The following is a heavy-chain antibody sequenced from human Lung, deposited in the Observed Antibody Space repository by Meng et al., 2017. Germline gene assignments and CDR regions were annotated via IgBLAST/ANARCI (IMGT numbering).Heavy chain of an antibody. V-gene: IGHV4-34*01. J-gene: IGHJ4*02. CDR2: INHSGST. CDR1: GVSFSDDY. CDR3: ARGPTTMAHDFDY. D-gene: IGHD4-11*01. Sequence: QVRLQQWGAGLLKPSATLSLTCVVSGVSFSDDYWSWIRQPPGKGLEWIGEINHSGSTNYNPSLESRATISVDTSQNNLSLKLSSVTAADSAVYYCARGPTTMAHDFDYWGQGTLVTVSS.